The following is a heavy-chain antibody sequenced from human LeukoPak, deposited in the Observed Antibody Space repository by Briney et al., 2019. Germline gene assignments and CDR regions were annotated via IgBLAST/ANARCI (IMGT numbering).Heavy chain of an antibody. Sequence: SETLSLTCAVSSGSINSSNWWSWVRQPPGKGLEWIGEIYPSGSTNYNPSLKSRVTISVDTSKNQFSLKLSSVTAADTAVYYCAREHPHDYGDLWGQGTLVTVSS. J-gene: IGHJ4*02. V-gene: IGHV4-4*02. CDR3: AREHPHDYGDL. CDR2: IYPSGST. CDR1: SGSINSSNW. D-gene: IGHD4-17*01.